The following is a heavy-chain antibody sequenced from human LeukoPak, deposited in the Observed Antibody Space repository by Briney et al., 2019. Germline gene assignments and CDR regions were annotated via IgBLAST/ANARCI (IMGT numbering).Heavy chain of an antibody. J-gene: IGHJ4*02. CDR2: IKEDGSEI. CDR3: AIGVYHYDY. CDR1: GFTFSSYW. V-gene: IGHV3-7*01. Sequence: GGSLRLSCAASGFTFSSYWMTWVRQAPGKGLEWVANIKEDGSEIYYLDSVKGRFTISRDNTKNSLYLQMNSPRAEDTAVYYCAIGVYHYDYWGQGTLVTVSS. D-gene: IGHD3-3*01.